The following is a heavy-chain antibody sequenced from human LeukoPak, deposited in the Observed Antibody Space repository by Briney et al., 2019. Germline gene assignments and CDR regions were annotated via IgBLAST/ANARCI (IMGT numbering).Heavy chain of an antibody. V-gene: IGHV5-51*01. J-gene: IGHJ4*02. Sequence: GDSLKISCKGSGYSFTNYWIAWVRQMPGKGLEWMGIIYPDDSDTRYSPSFQGQVTFSADKSMSTAYLQWSSLKASDTAMFYCARVTSGWPLDYWGQGTLVTVSS. D-gene: IGHD6-19*01. CDR1: GYSFTNYW. CDR2: IYPDDSDT. CDR3: ARVTSGWPLDY.